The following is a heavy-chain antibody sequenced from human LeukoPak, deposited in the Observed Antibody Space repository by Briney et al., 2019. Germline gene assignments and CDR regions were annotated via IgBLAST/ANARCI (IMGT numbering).Heavy chain of an antibody. Sequence: ASVRVSCKASGYTFTSYGISWVRQAPGQGLEWMGWISAYNGNTNYAQKLQGRVTMTTDTSTSTAYMELRSLRSGDTAVYYCARDTARYYGSGSYYNGDYWGQGTLVTVSS. CDR1: GYTFTSYG. V-gene: IGHV1-18*04. J-gene: IGHJ4*02. CDR3: ARDTARYYGSGSYYNGDY. D-gene: IGHD3-10*01. CDR2: ISAYNGNT.